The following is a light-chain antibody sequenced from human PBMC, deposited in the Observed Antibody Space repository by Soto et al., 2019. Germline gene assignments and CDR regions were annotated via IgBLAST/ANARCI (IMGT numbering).Light chain of an antibody. CDR3: QHYDSLPIT. CDR2: GAS. J-gene: IGKJ5*01. V-gene: IGKV3-20*01. Sequence: EIVFTQTPGTLSLSPGERATLSCRASQSVSSSYLAWYQQKPGQAPRLLIFGASTRAAGIPARFSGSGSGTDFTLTISRLEPEDFAVFYCQHYDSLPITFGQGTRLEI. CDR1: QSVSSSY.